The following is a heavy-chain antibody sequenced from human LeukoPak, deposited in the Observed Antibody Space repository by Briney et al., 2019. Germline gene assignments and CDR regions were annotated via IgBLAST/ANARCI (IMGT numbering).Heavy chain of an antibody. V-gene: IGHV1-2*02. J-gene: IGHJ4*02. Sequence: ASVKVSCKASGYTFTGYYMHWVRQAPGQGLEWMGWINPNSGGTNYAQKFQGRVTMTRDTSISTAYMELSRLRSGDTAVYYCARGYCSSTSCYSIAAAGTLDYRGQGTLVTVSS. D-gene: IGHD2-2*02. CDR1: GYTFTGYY. CDR3: ARGYCSSTSCYSIAAAGTLDY. CDR2: INPNSGGT.